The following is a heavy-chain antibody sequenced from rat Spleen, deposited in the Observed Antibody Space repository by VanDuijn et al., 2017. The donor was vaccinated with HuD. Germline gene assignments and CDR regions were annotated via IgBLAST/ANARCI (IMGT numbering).Heavy chain of an antibody. CDR2: ISFEGSST. V-gene: IGHV5-20*01. CDR1: GFTFSDYY. CDR3: TTYGGLRNWFAY. J-gene: IGHJ3*01. Sequence: EVRLVESGGGLVQPGRSLKLSCAASGFTFSDYYMAWVRQAPKKGLEWVASISFEGSSTYYRDSAKGRFTVSRDDAKSTLYLQMDSLRSEDTATYYCTTYGGLRNWFAYWGQGTLVTVSS. D-gene: IGHD4-1*01.